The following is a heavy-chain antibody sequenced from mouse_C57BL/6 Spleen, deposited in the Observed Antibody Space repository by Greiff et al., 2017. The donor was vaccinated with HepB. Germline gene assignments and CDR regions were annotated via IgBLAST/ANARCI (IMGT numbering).Heavy chain of an antibody. CDR2: IDPENGDT. V-gene: IGHV14-4*01. CDR3: TLLPYFDY. J-gene: IGHJ2*01. CDR1: GFNIKDDY. Sequence: EVQLVESGAELVRPGASVKLSCTASGFNIKDDYMHWVKQRPEQGLEWIGWIDPENGDTEYASKFQGKATITADTSSNTAYLQLSSLTSEDTAVYYCTLLPYFDYWGQGTTLTVSS. D-gene: IGHD1-1*01.